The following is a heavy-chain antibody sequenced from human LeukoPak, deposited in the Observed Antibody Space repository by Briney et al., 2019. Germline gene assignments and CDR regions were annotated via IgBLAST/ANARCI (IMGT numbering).Heavy chain of an antibody. Sequence: PGGSLRLSCAASGFTVSSNYMSWVRQAPGKGLEWVSVIYSGGSTYYADSVKGRFTISRDNSKNTLYLQMNSLRAEDTAVYYCARDWDTTGTTEGAFDIWGQGTMVTVSS. CDR2: IYSGGST. D-gene: IGHD1-1*01. V-gene: IGHV3-66*01. CDR3: ARDWDTTGTTEGAFDI. CDR1: GFTVSSNY. J-gene: IGHJ3*02.